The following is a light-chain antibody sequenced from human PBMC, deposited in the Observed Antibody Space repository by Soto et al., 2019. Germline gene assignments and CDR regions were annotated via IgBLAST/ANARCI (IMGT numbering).Light chain of an antibody. CDR2: GAS. CDR1: QSVNSN. Sequence: IVMTQSPATLSVSPGDRATLSCRASQSVNSNLAWYQQRPGQAPRLLIYGASTRATGIPARFSGSGSGTEFTLTISSLQSEDFAVYYWQQYNNWPPVTFGQGTQLEVK. CDR3: QQYNNWPPVT. J-gene: IGKJ5*01. V-gene: IGKV3-15*01.